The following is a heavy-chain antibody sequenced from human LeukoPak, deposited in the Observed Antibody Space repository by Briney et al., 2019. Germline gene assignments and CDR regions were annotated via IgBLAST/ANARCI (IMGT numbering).Heavy chain of an antibody. CDR2: ISGSGGST. J-gene: IGHJ4*02. Sequence: PGGSLRPSCAASGFTFSSYAMSWVRQAPGKGLEWVSTISGSGGSTYYADSVKGRFTISRDNSKNTLYLQMNSLRAEDTAVYYCAKELMQLVYFDYWGQGTLVTVSS. CDR1: GFTFSSYA. V-gene: IGHV3-23*01. CDR3: AKELMQLVYFDY. D-gene: IGHD6-13*01.